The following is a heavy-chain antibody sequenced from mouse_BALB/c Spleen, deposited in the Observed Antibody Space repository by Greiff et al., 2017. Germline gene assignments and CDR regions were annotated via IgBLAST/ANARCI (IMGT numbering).Heavy chain of an antibody. Sequence: DVKLVESGGGLVKPGGSLKLSCAASGFTFSSYAMSWVRQTPEKRLEWVASISSGGSTYYPDSVKGRFTISRDNARNILYLQMSSLRSEDTAMYYGARGENYDYDVGRMDYWGQGTSVTVSS. CDR1: GFTFSSYA. J-gene: IGHJ4*01. CDR3: ARGENYDYDVGRMDY. CDR2: ISSGGST. V-gene: IGHV5-6-5*01. D-gene: IGHD2-4*01.